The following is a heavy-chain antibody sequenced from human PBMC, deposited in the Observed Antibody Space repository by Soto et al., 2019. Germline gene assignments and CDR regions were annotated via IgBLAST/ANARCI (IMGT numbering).Heavy chain of an antibody. CDR3: AKDKIHKVWVTQPMFDY. D-gene: IGHD2-21*02. CDR1: GFTFSSYA. J-gene: IGHJ4*02. Sequence: GGSLRLSCAASGFTFSSYAMSWVRQAPGKGLEWVSAISGSGGSTYYADSVKGRFTISRDNSKNTLYLQMNSLRAEDTAVYYCAKDKIHKVWVTQPMFDYWGQGTLVTVSS. V-gene: IGHV3-23*01. CDR2: ISGSGGST.